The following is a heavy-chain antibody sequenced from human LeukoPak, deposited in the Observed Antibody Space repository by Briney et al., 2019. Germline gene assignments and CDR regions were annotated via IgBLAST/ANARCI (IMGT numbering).Heavy chain of an antibody. CDR3: ARAAYYYDSSGYSLIDY. J-gene: IGHJ4*02. V-gene: IGHV3-20*04. Sequence: GGSLRLSCAASGFTFDDYGMSWVRQAPGKGLEWVSGINWNGGSTGYADSVKGRFTISRDNAKNSLYLQMNSLRAEDTALYYCARAAYYYDSSGYSLIDYWGQGTLVTVSS. D-gene: IGHD3-22*01. CDR2: INWNGGST. CDR1: GFTFDDYG.